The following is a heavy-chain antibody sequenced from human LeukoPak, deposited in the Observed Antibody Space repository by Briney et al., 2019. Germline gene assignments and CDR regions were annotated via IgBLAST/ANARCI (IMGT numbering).Heavy chain of an antibody. V-gene: IGHV4-61*02. Sequence: PSETLSLTCTVSGGSISSGSYYWSWIRQPAGQELEWIGRIYTSGSTNYSPSLKSRVTISVDTSKNQFSLKLSSVTAADTAVYYCARAEDYYYYYGMDVWGQGTTVTVSS. CDR3: ARAEDYYYYYGMDV. CDR2: IYTSGST. CDR1: GGSISSGSYY. J-gene: IGHJ6*02.